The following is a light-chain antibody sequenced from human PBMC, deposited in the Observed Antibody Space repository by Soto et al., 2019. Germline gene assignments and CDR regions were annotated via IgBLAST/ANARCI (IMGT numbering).Light chain of an antibody. CDR1: SSDVGTYNY. CDR3: SSYTTSNTQV. CDR2: DVS. V-gene: IGLV2-14*01. Sequence: QSALTQPASVSGSPGLSITISCTGTSSDVGTYNYVSWYQHRPGKAPKLMIYDVSYRPSGVSNRFSGSKSANTASLTISGLQAEDEADYYCSSYTTSNTQVFGGGTKVTVL. J-gene: IGLJ3*02.